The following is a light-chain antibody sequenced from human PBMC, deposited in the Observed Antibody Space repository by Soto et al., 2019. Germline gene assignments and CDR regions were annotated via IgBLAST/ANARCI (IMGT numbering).Light chain of an antibody. CDR3: QQSYSTPET. CDR1: QSISSY. CDR2: AAS. V-gene: IGKV1-39*01. Sequence: DIQMTQSPSSLSASVGDRVTITCRASQSISSYLNWYQQKPGKAPKLLIYAASSLQSGVPSRISGSGSGTDFTLTISSLQPEDFATYYCQQSYSTPETFGQGTKV. J-gene: IGKJ1*01.